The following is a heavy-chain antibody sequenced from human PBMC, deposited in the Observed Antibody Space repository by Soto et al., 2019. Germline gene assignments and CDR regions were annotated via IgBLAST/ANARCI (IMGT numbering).Heavy chain of an antibody. CDR1: GYTFTRYD. Sequence: EASVKVSCKASGYTFTRYDINWVRQATGQGLEWMGWMNPNSGNTGYAQKFQGRVTMTRNTSISTAYMELSSLRSEDTAVYYGARGRSGSYRFFDDWGQGTRVTVAS. CDR2: MNPNSGNT. CDR3: ARGRSGSYRFFDD. J-gene: IGHJ4*02. D-gene: IGHD3-16*02. V-gene: IGHV1-8*01.